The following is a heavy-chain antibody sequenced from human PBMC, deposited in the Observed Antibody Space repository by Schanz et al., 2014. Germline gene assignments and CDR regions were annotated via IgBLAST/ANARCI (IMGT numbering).Heavy chain of an antibody. Sequence: QVQLVQSGAEVKKPGASVKISCKASGYTFTDYYMYWVRQAPGQGLEWMGRINPNSGGTNYAQKFQGRVTMTRDTSISTAYMELRRPRSDDTAVYYCARDYYDILTGYPYDTFDIWGQGTMVTVSS. D-gene: IGHD3-9*01. J-gene: IGHJ3*02. V-gene: IGHV1-2*06. CDR3: ARDYYDILTGYPYDTFDI. CDR1: GYTFTDYY. CDR2: INPNSGGT.